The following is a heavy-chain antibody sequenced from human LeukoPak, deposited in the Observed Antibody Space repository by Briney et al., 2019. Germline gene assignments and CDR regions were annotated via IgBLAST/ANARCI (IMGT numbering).Heavy chain of an antibody. D-gene: IGHD2-2*01. V-gene: IGHV1-2*04. CDR1: GYTFTGYY. CDR3: ARGAPSYCSSTSCLAYYFDY. CDR2: INPNSGGT. Sequence: ASVKVSCKASGYTFTGYYMHCVRQAPGQGLEWMGWINPNSGGTNYAQKFQGWVTMTRDTSISTAYMELSRLRSDDTAVYYCARGAPSYCSSTSCLAYYFDYWGQGTLVTVPS. J-gene: IGHJ4*02.